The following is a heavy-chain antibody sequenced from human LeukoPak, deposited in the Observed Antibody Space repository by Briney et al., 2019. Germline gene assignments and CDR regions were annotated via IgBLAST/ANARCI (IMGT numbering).Heavy chain of an antibody. J-gene: IGHJ4*02. CDR3: ARGVEPLAANTLAY. Sequence: GGSLRLSCAASGFTVITNDMTWVRQAPGKGLEWVSVLYSDGNTKYTDSVQGRFTISTDNSKNTLYLEMNSLSPDDTAVYYCARGVEPLAANTLAYWGQGTLVTVSS. D-gene: IGHD1-14*01. CDR2: LYSDGNT. CDR1: GFTVITND. V-gene: IGHV3-53*01.